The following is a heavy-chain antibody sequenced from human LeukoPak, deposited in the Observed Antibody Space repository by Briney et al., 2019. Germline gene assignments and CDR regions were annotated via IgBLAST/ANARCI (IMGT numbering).Heavy chain of an antibody. CDR2: IIPIFGTA. CDR3: ARSYYYDSSGYYQTPFDY. D-gene: IGHD3-22*01. V-gene: IGHV1-69*13. CDR1: GGTFSSYA. Sequence: EASVKVSCKASGGTFSSYAISWVRQAPGQGLEWMGGIIPIFGTANYAQKFQGRVTITADESTSTAYMELSSLRSEDTAVYYCARSYYYDSSGYYQTPFDYWGQGTLVTVSS. J-gene: IGHJ4*02.